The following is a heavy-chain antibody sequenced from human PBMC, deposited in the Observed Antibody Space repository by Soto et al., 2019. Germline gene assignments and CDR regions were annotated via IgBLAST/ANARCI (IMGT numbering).Heavy chain of an antibody. CDR3: AKDQSNSNPLYYFDF. CDR1: GFTFSIYA. V-gene: IGHV3-23*01. CDR2: MSRTGDNT. D-gene: IGHD3-22*01. J-gene: IGHJ4*02. Sequence: LRLSCAASGFTFSIYAMTWVRQSPGKGLEWVSSMSRTGDNTYYADSVKGRFTISRDNSKNTLYLQMNSLRAEDTAIYYCAKDQSNSNPLYYFDFWGPGTLVTVSS.